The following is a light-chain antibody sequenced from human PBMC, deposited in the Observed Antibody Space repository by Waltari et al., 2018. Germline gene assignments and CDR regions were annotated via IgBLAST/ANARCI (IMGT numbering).Light chain of an antibody. CDR3: QHYNTYARSIT. J-gene: IGKJ5*01. CDR2: KAY. Sequence: RASRVCSSWLAWYQQIPGEAPKRLIYKAYTLESGVPARLSGSGSGTEFTLTISSLQPDDFATYYCQHYNTYARSITFGQGTRLEIQ. CDR1: RVCSSW. V-gene: IGKV1-5*03.